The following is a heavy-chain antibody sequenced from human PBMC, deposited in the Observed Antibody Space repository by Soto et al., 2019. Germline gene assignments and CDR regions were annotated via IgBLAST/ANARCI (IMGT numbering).Heavy chain of an antibody. CDR3: ARDTLLLWFGQPYGMDV. V-gene: IGHV1-18*01. CDR2: ISAYNGNT. CDR1: GYTFTSYG. J-gene: IGHJ6*02. D-gene: IGHD3-10*01. Sequence: QVQLVQSGAEVKTPGASVKVSCKASGYTFTSYGISWVRQAPGQGLEWMGWISAYNGNTNYAQKLQGRVTMTTDTSTSTAYMELRSLRSDDTAVYYCARDTLLLWFGQPYGMDVWGQGTTVTVSS.